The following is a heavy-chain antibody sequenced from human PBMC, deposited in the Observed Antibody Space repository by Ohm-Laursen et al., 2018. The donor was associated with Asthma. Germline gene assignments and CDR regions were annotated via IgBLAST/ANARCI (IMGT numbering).Heavy chain of an antibody. CDR2: INPNSGGT. D-gene: IGHD4-17*01. CDR3: ASGLAGDYGDYVPDF. V-gene: IGHV1-2*06. J-gene: IGHJ4*02. CDR1: GYTFTGYY. Sequence: ASVKVSCKASGYTFTGYYMHWVRQAPGQGLEWMGRINPNSGGTNYAQKFQGRVTMTRDTSITTAYLELSSLTSDDTALYYCASGLAGDYGDYVPDFWGQGSLVTVSA.